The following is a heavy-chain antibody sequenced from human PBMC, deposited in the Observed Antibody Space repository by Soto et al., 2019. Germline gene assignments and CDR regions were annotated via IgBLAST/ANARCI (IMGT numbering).Heavy chain of an antibody. CDR3: TRDPRKWDNWFDP. CDR1: GFTFGDYA. D-gene: IGHD1-26*01. Sequence: GSLRLSCTASGFTFGDYAMSLFRQAPGKGLEWVGFIRSKAYGGTTEYAASVKGRFTISRDDSKSIAYLQMNSLKTEDTAVYYCTRDPRKWDNWFDPWGQGTMVTLSS. V-gene: IGHV3-49*03. J-gene: IGHJ5*02. CDR2: IRSKAYGGTT.